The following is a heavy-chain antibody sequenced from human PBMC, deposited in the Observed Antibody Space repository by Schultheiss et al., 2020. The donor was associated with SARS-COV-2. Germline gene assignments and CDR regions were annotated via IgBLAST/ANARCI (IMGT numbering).Heavy chain of an antibody. Sequence: GGSLRLSCAASGFTFSSYGMHWVRQAPGKGLEWVAHIWNDGSQKYYADSVKGRFTISRENAKNSLHLQMNSLRAEDSAASYCAEVRLHIVLMVIYCYYDMDVCGQGTAVTVAS. J-gene: IGHJ6*02. V-gene: IGHV3-33*06. CDR3: AEVRLHIVLMVIYCYYDMDV. CDR1: GFTFSSYG. CDR2: IWNDGSQK. D-gene: IGHD2-8*01.